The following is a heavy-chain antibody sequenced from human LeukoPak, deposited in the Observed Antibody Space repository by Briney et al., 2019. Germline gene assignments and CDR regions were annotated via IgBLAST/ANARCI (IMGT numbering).Heavy chain of an antibody. J-gene: IGHJ4*02. CDR1: GSPLTYYG. CDR2: ISYDGNKK. V-gene: IGHV3-30*18. D-gene: IGHD5-24*01. Sequence: GRSLRLSCAASGSPLTYYGMHWVRQAPGKGLEWVALISYDGNKKYYADSVKGRFTISRDNSENTHYLQMNSLRVEDTAIYYCAKDSGEMATNWDFDYWGQGTLVTVSS. CDR3: AKDSGEMATNWDFDY.